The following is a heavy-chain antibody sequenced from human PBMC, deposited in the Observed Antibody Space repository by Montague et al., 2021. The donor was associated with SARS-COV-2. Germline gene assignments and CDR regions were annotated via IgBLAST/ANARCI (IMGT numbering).Heavy chain of an antibody. CDR1: GGSISSSSYY. J-gene: IGHJ4*02. D-gene: IGHD3-22*01. Sequence: SETLSLACTVSGGSISSSSYYWGWIRQPPGKGLEWIGSIYYSGSTYYNPSLKSRVTISVDTSKNQFSLKLSSVTAADTAVYYCARIGYYYDSSGMADYWGQGTLVTVSS. CDR2: IYYSGST. V-gene: IGHV4-39*01. CDR3: ARIGYYYDSSGMADY.